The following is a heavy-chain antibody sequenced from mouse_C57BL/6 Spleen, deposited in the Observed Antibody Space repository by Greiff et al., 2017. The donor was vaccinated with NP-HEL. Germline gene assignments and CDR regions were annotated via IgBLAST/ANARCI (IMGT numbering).Heavy chain of an antibody. Sequence: DVQLQESGPELVKPGASVKIPCKASGYTFTDYNMDWVKQSHGKSLEWIGDINPNNGGTIYNQKFKGKATLTVDKSSSTAYMELRSLTSEDTAVYYCARGIYYGYDRFAYWGQGTLVTVSA. J-gene: IGHJ3*01. CDR1: GYTFTDYN. CDR3: ARGIYYGYDRFAY. D-gene: IGHD2-2*01. CDR2: INPNNGGT. V-gene: IGHV1-18*01.